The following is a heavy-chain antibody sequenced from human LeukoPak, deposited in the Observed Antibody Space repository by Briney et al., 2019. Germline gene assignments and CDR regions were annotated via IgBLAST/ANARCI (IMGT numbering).Heavy chain of an antibody. Sequence: GASVKVSCKVSGYTLTELSMHWVRQAPGKGLEWMGGFDPEDGETIYAQKFQGRVTMTEDTSTDTAYMGLSSLRSEDTAVYYCATFSSSFNYFDYWDQGTLVTVSS. CDR2: FDPEDGET. CDR1: GYTLTELS. V-gene: IGHV1-24*01. J-gene: IGHJ4*02. D-gene: IGHD6-13*01. CDR3: ATFSSSFNYFDY.